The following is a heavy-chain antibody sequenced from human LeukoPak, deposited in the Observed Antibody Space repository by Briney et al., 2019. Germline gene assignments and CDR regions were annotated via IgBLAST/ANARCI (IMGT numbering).Heavy chain of an antibody. CDR1: GFVFTDYA. Sequence: PGGSLRLSCTASGFVFTDYAMNWVRQSPGKGLEWVSHIGGGGVDTYYADSVKGRFTISRDNSKNTLNLQLSSLRAEDTATYYCVKDLVARNGVFDAFDIWGQGTKVTVSS. V-gene: IGHV3-23*01. CDR2: IGGGGVDT. CDR3: VKDLVARNGVFDAFDI. D-gene: IGHD1-14*01. J-gene: IGHJ3*02.